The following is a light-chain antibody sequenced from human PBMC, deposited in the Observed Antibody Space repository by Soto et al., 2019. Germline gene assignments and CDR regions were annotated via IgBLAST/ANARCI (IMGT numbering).Light chain of an antibody. CDR1: QSVSSN. V-gene: IGKV3-15*01. CDR2: GAF. CDR3: QQYNDWPLT. Sequence: EIVMTQSPVTLSVSPGERATLSCRASQSVSSNLAWYQQKPGQAPSLLIYGAFTRATGIPARSSGTGSGTEFTLTISSLQSEDFALYYCQQYNDWPLTFGQGTKVDIK. J-gene: IGKJ1*01.